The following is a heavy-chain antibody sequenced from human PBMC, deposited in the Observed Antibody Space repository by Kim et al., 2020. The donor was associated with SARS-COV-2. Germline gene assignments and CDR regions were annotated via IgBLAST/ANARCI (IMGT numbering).Heavy chain of an antibody. Sequence: GGSLRLSCAAFGFTFSSYGMHWVRQAPGKGLEWVAVIWYDGSNKYYADSVKGRFTISRDNSKNTLYLQMNSLRAEDTAVYYCAKDYVWFGEMVYGMDVWGQGTTVTVSS. CDR2: IWYDGSNK. CDR1: GFTFSSYG. CDR3: AKDYVWFGEMVYGMDV. J-gene: IGHJ6*02. V-gene: IGHV3-33*06. D-gene: IGHD3-10*01.